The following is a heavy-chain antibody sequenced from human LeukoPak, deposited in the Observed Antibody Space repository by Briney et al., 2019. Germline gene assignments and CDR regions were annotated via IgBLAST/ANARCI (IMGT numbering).Heavy chain of an antibody. V-gene: IGHV3-30*18. D-gene: IGHD1-1*01. J-gene: IGHJ4*02. CDR3: AKGPPWKSIEGYFDY. CDR2: ISYDGSNK. CDR1: GFTFSSYG. Sequence: GGSLRLSCAASGFTFSSYGMHWVRQAPGKGLEWVAVISYDGSNKYYADSVKGRFTISRDNSKNTLYLQMYSLRAEDTAVYYCAKGPPWKSIEGYFDYWGQGTLVTVSS.